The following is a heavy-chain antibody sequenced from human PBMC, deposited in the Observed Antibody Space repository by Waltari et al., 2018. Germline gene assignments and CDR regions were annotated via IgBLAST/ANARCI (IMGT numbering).Heavy chain of an antibody. CDR2: ISAYNGNT. D-gene: IGHD2-15*01. CDR1: GYTFTRYG. Sequence: QVQLVHSGAGVKKAGASVKVSCKASGYTFTRYGIIWVRQAPGQGIEWKGRISAYNGNTNDAKKIQARVTRTTDTSTSTADIELSSTRTDDTAVYTGAWCLAYCRSGSRRTDAFDIWGQGTLVTVSS. V-gene: IGHV1-18*01. J-gene: IGHJ3*02. CDR3: AWCLAYCRSGSRRTDAFDI.